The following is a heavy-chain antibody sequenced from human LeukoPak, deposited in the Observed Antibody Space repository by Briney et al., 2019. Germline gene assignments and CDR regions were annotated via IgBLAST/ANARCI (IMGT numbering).Heavy chain of an antibody. D-gene: IGHD3-22*01. CDR3: ARGYYDRSGSSNPFDS. V-gene: IGHV4-59*01. J-gene: IGHJ4*02. CDR1: GDSISSSY. CDR2: VHYTGKT. Sequence: PSETLSLTCTVSGDSISSSYWSWIRQPPGKRLEWVGYVHYTGKTNYNPSLNNRATISVDMSKNQFSLTLTSVALADTAVYYCARGYYDRSGSSNPFDSWGQGTLVTVSA.